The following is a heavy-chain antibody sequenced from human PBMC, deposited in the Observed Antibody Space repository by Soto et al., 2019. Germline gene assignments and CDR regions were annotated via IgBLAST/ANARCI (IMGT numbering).Heavy chain of an antibody. D-gene: IGHD5-18*01. CDR1: GDTLSYSA. V-gene: IGHV1-69*01. CDR2: ITPSFGSP. Sequence: QVQLVQSGAEVRKPGSSVRISCTASGDTLSYSAIGWLRQAPGQGLEWMGGITPSFGSPVYARKFQGRVTNAPGPNNLDNLESERTGMYFCATYFTAVAYFENWGQGTLVTVSS. CDR3: VAYFEN. J-gene: IGHJ4*02.